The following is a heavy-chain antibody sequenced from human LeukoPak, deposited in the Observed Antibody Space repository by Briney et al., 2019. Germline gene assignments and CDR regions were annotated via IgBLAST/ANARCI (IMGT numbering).Heavy chain of an antibody. D-gene: IGHD4-17*01. Sequence: SEELPLTCPVCGGSIISYYWSWLRQPPAKGREGVGGIYYTGSATYNPSLKSRVTISVDTSKNQFSLKLRSVTAADTAVYYCARDYGDIPPDWYYELWGRGTLVTVSS. CDR3: ARDYGDIPPDWYYEL. CDR1: GGSIISYY. CDR2: IYYTGSA. V-gene: IGHV4-59*12. J-gene: IGHJ2*01.